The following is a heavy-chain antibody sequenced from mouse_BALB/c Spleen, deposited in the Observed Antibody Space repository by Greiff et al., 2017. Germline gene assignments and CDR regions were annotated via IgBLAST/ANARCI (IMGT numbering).Heavy chain of an antibody. V-gene: IGHV2-9*02. Sequence: VMLVESGPGQVAPSQSLSITCTVSGFSLTSYGVHWVRQPPGKGLEWLGVIWAGGSTNYNSALMSRLSISKDNSKSQVFLKMNSLQTDDTAMYYCASFITTVVATDAYWGQGTLVTVSA. CDR3: ASFITTVVATDAY. D-gene: IGHD1-1*01. CDR2: IWAGGST. J-gene: IGHJ3*01. CDR1: GFSLTSYG.